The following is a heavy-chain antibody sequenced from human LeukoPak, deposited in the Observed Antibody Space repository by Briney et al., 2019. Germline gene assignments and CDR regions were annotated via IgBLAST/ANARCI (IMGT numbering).Heavy chain of an antibody. CDR1: GFTFRTSA. D-gene: IGHD6-13*01. V-gene: IGHV3-23*01. CDR2: VGTDSDT. Sequence: LAGGSLRLSCAASGFTFRTSAVSWVRQSPGRGLEWVSTVGTDSDTYYADSVKGRFTISRDNSKNTVYLQMTGLRADDTAVYYCAKKTPGIHPFDSWGQGTLVTVSP. J-gene: IGHJ4*02. CDR3: AKKTPGIHPFDS.